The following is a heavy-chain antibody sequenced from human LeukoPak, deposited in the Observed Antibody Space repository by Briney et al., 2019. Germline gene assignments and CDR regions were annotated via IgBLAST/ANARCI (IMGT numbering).Heavy chain of an antibody. CDR2: ISAYNGNT. CDR3: ARGSVGATRGWFDP. J-gene: IGHJ5*02. CDR1: GYTFTSYG. V-gene: IGHV1-18*01. Sequence: GDSVKVSCKASGYTFTSYGISWVRQAPGQGLEWMGWISAYNGNTNYAQKLQGRVTMTTDTSTSTAYMELRSLRCDDTAVYYCARGSVGATRGWFDPWGQGTLVTVSS. D-gene: IGHD1-26*01.